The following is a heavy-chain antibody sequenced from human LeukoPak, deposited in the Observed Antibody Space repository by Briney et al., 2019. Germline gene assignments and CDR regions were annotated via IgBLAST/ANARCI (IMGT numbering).Heavy chain of an antibody. J-gene: IGHJ4*02. V-gene: IGHV4-61*02. CDR3: ARETSSGWYYFDY. CDR2: IYTSGST. CDR1: GGSISSGSYY. D-gene: IGHD6-19*01. Sequence: PSETLSLTCTVSGGSISSGSYYWSWIRQPAGKGLEWIGRIYTSGSTNYNPSLKSRVTISVDTSKNQFSLKLSSVTAADTAVYYCARETSSGWYYFDYWGQGTPVTVSS.